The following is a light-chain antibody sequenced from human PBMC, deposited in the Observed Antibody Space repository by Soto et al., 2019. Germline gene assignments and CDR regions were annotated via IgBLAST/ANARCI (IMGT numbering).Light chain of an antibody. V-gene: IGKV3-15*01. CDR3: QQYSHWLLT. CDR2: DTS. Sequence: EIVMAQSPATLSVSPGERATLSCTASQTINNNLAWYQQKPGQAPRLLIYDTSTRATGIPARFSGSGSWTEFTLTISSLQSEDFALYYCQQYSHWLLTFGGGTKVEIK. J-gene: IGKJ4*01. CDR1: QTINNN.